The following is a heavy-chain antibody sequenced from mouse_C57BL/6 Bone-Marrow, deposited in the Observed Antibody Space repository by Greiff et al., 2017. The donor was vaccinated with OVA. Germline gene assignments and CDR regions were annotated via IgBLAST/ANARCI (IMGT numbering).Heavy chain of an antibody. CDR3: ARGGSEAMDY. CDR1: GYTFTSYG. CDR2: IYTRSGNT. J-gene: IGHJ4*01. Sequence: QVQLQQSGAELARPGASVKLSCKASGYTFTSYGISWVKQRTGQGLEWIGEIYTRSGNTYYNEKFKGKATLTADKSSNTAYMELRSLTSEDAAVYYCARGGSEAMDYWGQGTSVTVSS. V-gene: IGHV1-81*01. D-gene: IGHD1-1*02.